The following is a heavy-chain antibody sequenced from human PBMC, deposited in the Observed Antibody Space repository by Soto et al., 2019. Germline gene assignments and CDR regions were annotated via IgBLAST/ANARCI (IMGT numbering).Heavy chain of an antibody. V-gene: IGHV1-69*01. J-gene: IGHJ4*02. CDR1: GGLFSSFA. D-gene: IGHD3-16*01. Sequence: QEQLVQSGAEVKKPGSSVKVSCKDSGGLFSSFAISWVRQAPGQGLEWMGGIIPVFGTTNYEQKFQGRVTITADESTNTAYMELSSLPSDDTAMYYCARGGGPYVWFNEFWGQGTQVTVSS. CDR2: IIPVFGTT. CDR3: ARGGGPYVWFNEF.